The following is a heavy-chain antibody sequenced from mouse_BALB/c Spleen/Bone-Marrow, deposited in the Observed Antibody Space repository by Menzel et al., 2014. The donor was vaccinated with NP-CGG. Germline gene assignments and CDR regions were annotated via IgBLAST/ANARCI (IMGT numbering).Heavy chain of an antibody. J-gene: IGHJ2*01. CDR1: GYTFTSYW. Sequence: VHLQQPGTVLARPGASVKMSCKASGYTFTSYWMHWVKRRPGQGLEWIGTIYPGNSDTTYNQKFKGKAKLTAVTSTSTAYMELSGLTNEDSAVYYCTTLARDYFDYWGRGTTLTVSS. V-gene: IGHV1-5*01. CDR2: IYPGNSDT. CDR3: TTLARDYFDY.